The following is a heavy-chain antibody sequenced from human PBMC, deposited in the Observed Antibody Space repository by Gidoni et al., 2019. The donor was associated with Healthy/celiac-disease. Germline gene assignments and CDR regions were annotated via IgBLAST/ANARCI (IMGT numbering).Heavy chain of an antibody. CDR2: TIPIFGTA. J-gene: IGHJ6*02. Sequence: QVQLVQSGAEVKKPGSSVKVSRKASCGTFSSYAISWVRQAPGQGLEWMGGTIPIFGTANYAQKFQGRVTITADESTSTAYMELSSLRSEDTAVYYCARDSYCSGGSCYSVRYYGMDVWGQGTTVTVSS. CDR3: ARDSYCSGGSCYSVRYYGMDV. CDR1: CGTFSSYA. V-gene: IGHV1-69*01. D-gene: IGHD2-15*01.